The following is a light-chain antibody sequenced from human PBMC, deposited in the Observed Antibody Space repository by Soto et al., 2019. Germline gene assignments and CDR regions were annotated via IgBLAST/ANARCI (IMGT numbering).Light chain of an antibody. V-gene: IGLV2-8*01. J-gene: IGLJ1*01. CDR2: EVN. CDR1: SSDVGDYDY. CDR3: TSYAGSNNFV. Sequence: QTVVTQAPSASGSPGQSVTISCTGTSSDVGDYDYVSWYQHHPGKAPKLIIYEVNKRPSGVPDRFFGSKSGNTASLTVSGLRAEDEADYYCTSYAGSNNFVFGTGTKVTVL.